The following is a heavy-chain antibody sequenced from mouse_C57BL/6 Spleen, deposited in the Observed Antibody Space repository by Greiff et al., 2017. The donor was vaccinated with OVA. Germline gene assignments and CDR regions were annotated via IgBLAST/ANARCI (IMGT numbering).Heavy chain of an antibody. D-gene: IGHD4-1*01. CDR1: GFTFSDYY. J-gene: IGHJ2*01. V-gene: IGHV5-12*01. CDR2: ISNGGGST. Sequence: EVKLQESGGGLVQPGGSLKLSCAASGFTFSDYYMYWVRQTPEKRLEWVAYISNGGGSTYYPDTVKGRFTISRDNAKNTLYLQMSRLKSEDTAMYYCARQALTGRNFDYWGQGTTLTVSS. CDR3: ARQALTGRNFDY.